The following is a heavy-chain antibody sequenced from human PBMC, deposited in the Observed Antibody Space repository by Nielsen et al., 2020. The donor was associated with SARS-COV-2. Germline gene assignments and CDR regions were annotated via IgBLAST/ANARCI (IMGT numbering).Heavy chain of an antibody. Sequence: SETLSLTCTVSGGSTSSGGYYWTWIRQHPGKGLECIGYIYYSGSTYYNPSLKSRVTISVDTSKNQFSLKLSSVTAADTAVYYCARDQAAAGMWYFDYWGQGTQVTVSS. CDR2: IYYSGST. D-gene: IGHD6-13*01. J-gene: IGHJ4*02. CDR1: GGSTSSGGYY. CDR3: ARDQAAAGMWYFDY. V-gene: IGHV4-31*03.